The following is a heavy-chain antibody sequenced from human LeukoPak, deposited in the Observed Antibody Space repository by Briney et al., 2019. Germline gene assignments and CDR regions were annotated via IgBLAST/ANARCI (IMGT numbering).Heavy chain of an antibody. CDR1: GFTFSSYS. CDR3: ARDPAGAGIYYDY. D-gene: IGHD6-19*01. V-gene: IGHV3-48*01. CDR2: ISSGGGTI. Sequence: PGGSLRLSCVASGFTFSSYSMNWVRQAPGKGLEWISYISSGGGTIHYADSVKGRFTISRDNAKNSLYLQMNSLGAEDTAVYYCARDPAGAGIYYDYWGQGTLVTVSS. J-gene: IGHJ4*02.